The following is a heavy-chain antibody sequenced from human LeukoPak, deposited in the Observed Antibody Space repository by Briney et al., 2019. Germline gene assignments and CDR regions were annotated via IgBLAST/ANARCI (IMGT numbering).Heavy chain of an antibody. Sequence: GGSLRLSCAASGFTFSSYSMNWVRQAPGKGLEWVPYISSSSSTIYYADSVKGRFTISRDNAKNSLYLQMNSLRAEDTAVYYCARRGYDSSGYTNDYWGQGTLVTVSS. D-gene: IGHD3-22*01. CDR3: ARRGYDSSGYTNDY. CDR1: GFTFSSYS. CDR2: ISSSSSTI. V-gene: IGHV3-48*01. J-gene: IGHJ4*02.